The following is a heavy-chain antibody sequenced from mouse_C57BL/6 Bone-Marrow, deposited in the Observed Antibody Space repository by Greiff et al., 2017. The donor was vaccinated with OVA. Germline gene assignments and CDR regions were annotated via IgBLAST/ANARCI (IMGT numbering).Heavy chain of an antibody. J-gene: IGHJ2*01. CDR3: ARSDYMGY. CDR1: GYTFTDYY. CDR2: IYPGSGNP. D-gene: IGHD2-4*01. V-gene: IGHV1-76*01. Sequence: VMLVESGAELVRPGASVKLSCKASGYTFTDYYINWVKQRPGQGLEWIARIYPGSGNPYSNEKFKGKATLTAEKSSSTAYMQLSSLTSEDSAVNFCARSDYMGYWGQGTTLTVSS.